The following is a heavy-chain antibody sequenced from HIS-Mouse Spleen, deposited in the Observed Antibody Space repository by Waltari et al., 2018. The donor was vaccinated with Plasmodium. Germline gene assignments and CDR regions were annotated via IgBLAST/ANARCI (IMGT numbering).Heavy chain of an antibody. J-gene: IGHJ4*02. Sequence: EVQLLESGGGLVQPGGSLRLSCAASGFTFSSYAMSWVRQAPGKGLEWVSAISGSGGSTYYADSVKGRFTISRDKSKNTLYLQMNSLRAEDTAVYYCAKDSVGAPYFDYWGQGTLVTVSS. CDR2: ISGSGGST. V-gene: IGHV3-23*01. D-gene: IGHD1-26*01. CDR3: AKDSVGAPYFDY. CDR1: GFTFSSYA.